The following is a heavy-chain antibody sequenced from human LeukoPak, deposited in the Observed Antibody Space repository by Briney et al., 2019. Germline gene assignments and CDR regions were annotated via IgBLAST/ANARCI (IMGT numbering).Heavy chain of an antibody. CDR1: GGSISSYY. CDR2: IYYSGST. J-gene: IGHJ4*02. CDR3: ARVYYGSGSPRFDY. D-gene: IGHD3-10*01. V-gene: IGHV4-59*01. Sequence: PSETLSLTCTVSGGSISSYYWSWIRQPPGKGLEWIGYIYYSGSTNYNPSLKSRVTISVDTSKNQFSLKLSSVTAADTAVYYCARVYYGSGSPRFDYWGQGTLVTVSS.